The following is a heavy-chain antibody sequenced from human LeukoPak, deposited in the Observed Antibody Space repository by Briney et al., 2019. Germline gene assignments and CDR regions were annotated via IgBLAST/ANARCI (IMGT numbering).Heavy chain of an antibody. J-gene: IGHJ4*02. CDR3: ASHGDSGY. Sequence: GGSLRLSCVASGFTFSSCSMTWVRQAPGKGLEWVSYISNGGNTIYYADSVKGRFTISRGNAKNSLYLQVNSLRDEDTAVYYCASHGDSGYWGQGTLVTVSS. V-gene: IGHV3-48*02. CDR2: ISNGGNTI. CDR1: GFTFSSCS. D-gene: IGHD6-25*01.